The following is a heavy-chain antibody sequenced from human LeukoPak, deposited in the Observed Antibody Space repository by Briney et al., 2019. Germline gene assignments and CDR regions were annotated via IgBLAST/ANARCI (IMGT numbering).Heavy chain of an antibody. V-gene: IGHV4-39*01. Sequence: SETLFLTCTVSGGSISSSSYYWGWLRQPPGKGLEWIGSIYYSGSTYYNPSLKSRVTISVDTSKNQFSLKLSSVTAADTAVYYCARRISSSWYYFDYWGQGTLVTVSS. J-gene: IGHJ4*02. CDR3: ARRISSSWYYFDY. CDR2: IYYSGST. D-gene: IGHD6-13*01. CDR1: GGSISSSSYY.